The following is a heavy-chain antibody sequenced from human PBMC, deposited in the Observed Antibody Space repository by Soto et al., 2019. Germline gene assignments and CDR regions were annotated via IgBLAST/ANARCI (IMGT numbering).Heavy chain of an antibody. CDR1: GGTFSSYA. CDR2: IIPIFGTA. V-gene: IGHV1-69*01. D-gene: IGHD3-10*01. CDR3: ARDHPYYASGSYYSPYYYYGMDV. J-gene: IGHJ6*02. Sequence: QVQLVQSGAEVKKPGSSVKVSCKASGGTFSSYAISWVRQAPGQGLEWMGGIIPIFGTANYAQKFQGRVTITADESTSTAYMELSSLRSEDTAVYYCARDHPYYASGSYYSPYYYYGMDVWGQGTTVTVSS.